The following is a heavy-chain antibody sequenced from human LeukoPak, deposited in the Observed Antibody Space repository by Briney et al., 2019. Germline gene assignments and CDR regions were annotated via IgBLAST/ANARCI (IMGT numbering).Heavy chain of an antibody. J-gene: IGHJ4*02. D-gene: IGHD2-2*01. CDR1: GGSITPYY. CDR3: ARTLHVSKYLPSYYFDN. V-gene: IGHV4-4*07. CDR2: THTSGST. Sequence: SETLSLTCSVSGGSITPYYWSWIRQPAGKGLEWIGRTHTSGSTNFSPSLKSRITMSLDTSNNQFSLKLTSVTAADTAVYFCARTLHVSKYLPSYYFDNWGPGTQVTVSS.